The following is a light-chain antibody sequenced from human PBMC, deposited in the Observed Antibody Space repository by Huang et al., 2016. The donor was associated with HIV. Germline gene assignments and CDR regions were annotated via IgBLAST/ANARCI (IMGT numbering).Light chain of an antibody. Sequence: DIVMTQSPDSLAVSLGERATINCKSSQSVLYSSNNENYLAWYQQKQGQPPTVPIYWATTRESGVPDRFSASGSGSDFTLTISSLQAEDVAVYYCQQYYSTPPTFGQGTKVEIK. V-gene: IGKV4-1*01. CDR2: WAT. CDR3: QQYYSTPPT. J-gene: IGKJ1*01. CDR1: QSVLYSSNNENY.